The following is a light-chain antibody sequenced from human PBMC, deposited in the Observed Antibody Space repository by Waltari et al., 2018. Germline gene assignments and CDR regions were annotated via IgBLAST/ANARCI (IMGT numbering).Light chain of an antibody. J-gene: IGKJ1*01. CDR3: QHHVRLPAT. CDR1: QNIGNY. Sequence: IVLTQSPCTLSLSPGGRATLSCRASQNIGNYLAWYQQKPGQAPRLLIYGASSRAAGIPDRFSGSGSGADFSLTISRLEPEDFAVYYCQHHVRLPATFGQGTKV. CDR2: GAS. V-gene: IGKV3-20*01.